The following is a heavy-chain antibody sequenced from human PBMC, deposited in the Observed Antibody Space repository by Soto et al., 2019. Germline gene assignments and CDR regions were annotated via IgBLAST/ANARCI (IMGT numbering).Heavy chain of an antibody. Sequence: QITLKESGPTLVKPTQTLTLTCTFSGFSLTTSGVGVGWIRQPPGKALEWLALICWDDDKRSSPALKSRLTITKDTSKNPVVLTMTNMDPADTATYFCAHRTTTVTWWFDPWRQGTLVTVSS. CDR3: AHRTTTVTWWFDP. CDR1: GFSLTTSGVG. D-gene: IGHD4-17*01. CDR2: ICWDDDK. V-gene: IGHV2-5*02. J-gene: IGHJ5*02.